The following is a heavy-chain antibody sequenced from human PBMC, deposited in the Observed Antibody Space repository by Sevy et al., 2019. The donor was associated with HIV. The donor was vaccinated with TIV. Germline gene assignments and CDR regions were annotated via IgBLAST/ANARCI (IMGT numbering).Heavy chain of an antibody. CDR3: AKSYDFWSGYYFDY. V-gene: IGHV3-23*01. J-gene: IGHJ4*02. CDR1: VFTFSSYA. D-gene: IGHD3-3*01. CDR2: ISGSGGST. Sequence: GGSLRLSCAASVFTFSSYAMSWVRQAPGKGLEWVSAISGSGGSTYYADSVKGRFTISRDNSKNTLYLQMNSLRAEDTAVYYCAKSYDFWSGYYFDYWGQGTLVTVSS.